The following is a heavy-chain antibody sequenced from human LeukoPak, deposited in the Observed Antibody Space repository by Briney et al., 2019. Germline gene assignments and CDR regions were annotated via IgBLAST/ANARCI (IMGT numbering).Heavy chain of an antibody. Sequence: PSETLSLTCTVSGGSISSSSYYWSWIRQPPGKGLEWIGEINHSGSTNYNPSLKSRVTISVDTSKNQFSLKLSSVTAADTAVYYCASGEMLNDYWGQGTLVTVSS. CDR1: GGSISSSSYY. J-gene: IGHJ4*02. CDR3: ASGEMLNDY. CDR2: INHSGST. D-gene: IGHD2-8*01. V-gene: IGHV4-39*07.